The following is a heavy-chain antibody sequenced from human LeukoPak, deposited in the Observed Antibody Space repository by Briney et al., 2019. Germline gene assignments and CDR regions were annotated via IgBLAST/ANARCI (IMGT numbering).Heavy chain of an antibody. CDR3: ARVKRVRGDPFYYYYMDV. V-gene: IGHV4-61*01. CDR1: GGSISSSSYY. CDR2: IYYSGST. J-gene: IGHJ6*03. Sequence: SETLSLTCTVSGGSISSSSYYWSWIRQPPGKGLEWIGYIYYSGSTNYNPSLKSRVTISVDTSKNQFSLKLSSVTAADTAVYYCARVKRVRGDPFYYYYMDVWGKGTTVTISS. D-gene: IGHD3-10*01.